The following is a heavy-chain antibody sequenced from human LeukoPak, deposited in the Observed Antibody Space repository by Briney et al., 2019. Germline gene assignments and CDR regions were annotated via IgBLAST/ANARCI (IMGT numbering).Heavy chain of an antibody. CDR1: GFTFSDYY. CDR2: INWNGGST. J-gene: IGHJ4*02. D-gene: IGHD3-22*01. Sequence: GGSLRLSCAASGFTFSDYYMSWIRHAPGKGLEWVSGINWNGGSTGYADSVKGRFTISRDNAKNSLYLQMNSLRAEDTALYYCARLDYCDSSGYYYYWGQGTLVTVSS. CDR3: ARLDYCDSSGYYYY. V-gene: IGHV3-20*04.